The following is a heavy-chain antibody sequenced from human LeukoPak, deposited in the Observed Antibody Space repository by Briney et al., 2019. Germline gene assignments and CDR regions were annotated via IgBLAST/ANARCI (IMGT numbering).Heavy chain of an antibody. CDR3: ARGFRYYYYGMDV. CDR1: GYSISSGYD. V-gene: IGHV4-38-2*01. CDR2: IYHSGST. Sequence: PSETLSLTCAVSGYSISSGYDWGWIRQPPGKGLEWIGSIYHSGSTYYNPSLKSRVTISVDTSENQFSLKLSSVTAADTAVYYCARGFRYYYYGMDVWGKGTTVTVSS. J-gene: IGHJ6*04.